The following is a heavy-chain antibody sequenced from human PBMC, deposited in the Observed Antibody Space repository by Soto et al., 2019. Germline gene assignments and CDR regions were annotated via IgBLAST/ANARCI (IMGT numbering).Heavy chain of an antibody. Sequence: SVKVSCKASGGTFSSYASSWVRQAPGQGLEWMGGIIPIFGTANYAQKFQGRVTITADESTSTAYMELSSLRSEDTAVYYCARGLDYSNYPNWFDPWGQGTLVTVSS. V-gene: IGHV1-69*13. CDR1: GGTFSSYA. CDR2: IIPIFGTA. CDR3: ARGLDYSNYPNWFDP. D-gene: IGHD4-4*01. J-gene: IGHJ5*02.